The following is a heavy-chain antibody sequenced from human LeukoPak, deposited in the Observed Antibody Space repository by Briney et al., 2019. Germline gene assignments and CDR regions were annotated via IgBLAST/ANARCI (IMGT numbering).Heavy chain of an antibody. CDR3: ASVDGNRYYYYYYMDV. D-gene: IGHD1-1*01. Sequence: SETLSLTCTVSGYSISSGYYWGWIRQPPGKGLEWIGSIYHSGSTYYKPSLKSRVTISVDTSKNQFSLKLSSVTAADTAVYYCASVDGNRYYYYYYMDVWGKGTTVTVSS. J-gene: IGHJ6*03. V-gene: IGHV4-38-2*02. CDR1: GYSISSGYY. CDR2: IYHSGST.